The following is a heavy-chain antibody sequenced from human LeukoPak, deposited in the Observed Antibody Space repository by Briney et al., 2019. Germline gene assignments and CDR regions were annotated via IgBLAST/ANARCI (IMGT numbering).Heavy chain of an antibody. V-gene: IGHV4-38-2*02. Sequence: SSETLSLTCTVSGYSISSGYYWGWIRQPPGKGLEWIGSIYHSGSTYYNPSLKSRVTISVDTSKNQFSLKLSSVTAADTAVYYCASMPRDYYDSSGYPDCWGQGTLVTVSS. CDR2: IYHSGST. CDR3: ASMPRDYYDSSGYPDC. CDR1: GYSISSGYY. J-gene: IGHJ4*02. D-gene: IGHD3-22*01.